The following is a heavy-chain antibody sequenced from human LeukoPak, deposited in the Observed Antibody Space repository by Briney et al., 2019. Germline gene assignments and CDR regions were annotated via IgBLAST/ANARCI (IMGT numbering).Heavy chain of an antibody. D-gene: IGHD6-19*01. CDR1: GFTFSSYG. J-gene: IGHJ4*02. CDR2: ISTTSSTI. Sequence: SGGSLRLSCAASGFTFSSYGMNWVRQAPGKGLEWVSYISTTSSTIYYADSVKGRFTMSRDNAKSSLYPQMDSLRDEDTAVYYCARGKEKWLDHFDYWGQGSLVTVSS. V-gene: IGHV3-48*02. CDR3: ARGKEKWLDHFDY.